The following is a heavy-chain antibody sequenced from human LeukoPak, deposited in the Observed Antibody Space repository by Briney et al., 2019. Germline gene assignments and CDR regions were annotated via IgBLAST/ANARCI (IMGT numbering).Heavy chain of an antibody. D-gene: IGHD1-26*01. CDR1: GGTFSSYA. CDR2: IIPIFGPA. CDR3: ARAAREGGNYYGGLDY. J-gene: IGHJ4*02. V-gene: IGHV1-69*06. Sequence: ASVKVSCKASGGTFSSYAISWVRQAPGQGLEWMGGIIPIFGPANYAQKLQGRVTITADKSTSTAYMELSSLRSEDTAIYYCARAAREGGNYYGGLDYWGQGTLVTVSS.